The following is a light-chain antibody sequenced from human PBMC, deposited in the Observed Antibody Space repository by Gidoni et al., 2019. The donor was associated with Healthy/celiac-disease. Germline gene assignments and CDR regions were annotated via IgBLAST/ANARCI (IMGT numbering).Light chain of an antibody. J-gene: IGKJ2*02. V-gene: IGKV1-39*01. CDR1: QSTSSY. CDR2: AAS. CDR3: QQSYSTPLRT. Sequence: DMQMTQSPSSLSASVGDRVTITCRASQSTSSYLNWYQQKPGNAPERLIYAASSLQGRVPSRFSGSRSCTDCSLTIISLQPEDFSTDYCQQSYSTPLRTFGQXTKVEIK.